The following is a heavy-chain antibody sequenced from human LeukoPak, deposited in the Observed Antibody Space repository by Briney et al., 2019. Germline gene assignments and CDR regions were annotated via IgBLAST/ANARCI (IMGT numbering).Heavy chain of an antibody. D-gene: IGHD5-18*01. V-gene: IGHV3-23*01. CDR3: ATSLVTAMLKPPDY. CDR1: GFTFSSYA. CDR2: ISGSGGST. J-gene: IGHJ4*02. Sequence: GGSLRLSCAASGFTFSSYAMSWVRQAPGKGLEWVSAISGSGGSTYYADSVKGRFTISRDNSKNTLYLQMNSLRAEDTAVYYCATSLVTAMLKPPDYWGQGTLVTVSS.